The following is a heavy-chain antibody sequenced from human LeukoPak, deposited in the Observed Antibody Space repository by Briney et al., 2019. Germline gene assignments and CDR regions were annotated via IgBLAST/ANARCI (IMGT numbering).Heavy chain of an antibody. D-gene: IGHD3-10*01. CDR3: ARVGVLWFGELSPKYFDY. V-gene: IGHV3-43*01. Sequence: PGGSLRLSCAASRFTFDDYIMHWVRQAPGKGLEWVSLISWDGETSYYADSVKGRFTISRDNAKNSLYLQMNSLRAEDTAVYYCARVGVLWFGELSPKYFDYWGQGTLVTVSS. J-gene: IGHJ4*02. CDR2: ISWDGETS. CDR1: RFTFDDYI.